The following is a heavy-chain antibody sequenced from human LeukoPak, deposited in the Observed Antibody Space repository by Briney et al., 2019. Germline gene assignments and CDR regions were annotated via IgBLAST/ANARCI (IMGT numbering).Heavy chain of an antibody. CDR3: ARAGLLLGIDP. D-gene: IGHD2/OR15-2a*01. V-gene: IGHV4-59*01. Sequence: PSETLSLTCTVSGGSISSYYWSWIRQPPGKGLEWIGYIYYSGSTNYNPSLKSRVTISVDTSKNQFSLKLSSVTAADTAVYYCARAGLLLGIDPWGQGTLVTVSS. CDR2: IYYSGST. CDR1: GGSISSYY. J-gene: IGHJ5*02.